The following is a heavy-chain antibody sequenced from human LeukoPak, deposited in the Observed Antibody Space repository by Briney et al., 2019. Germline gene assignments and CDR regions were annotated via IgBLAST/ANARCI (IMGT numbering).Heavy chain of an antibody. J-gene: IGHJ6*02. CDR2: ISSDGSKK. CDR3: AKDEGGYNYLHYYGMDV. V-gene: IGHV3-30*18. Sequence: GGSLRLSCAASGFTFSSYGTHWVRQAPGKGLEWVAVISSDGSKKYYADSVKGRFSISRDNSKNTLYLQMNSLRAEDTAVYYCAKDEGGYNYLHYYGMDVWGQGTTVTVSS. D-gene: IGHD5-18*01. CDR1: GFTFSSYG.